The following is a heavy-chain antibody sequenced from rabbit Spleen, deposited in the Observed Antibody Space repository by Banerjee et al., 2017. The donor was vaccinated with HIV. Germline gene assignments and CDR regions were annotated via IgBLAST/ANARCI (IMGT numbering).Heavy chain of an antibody. D-gene: IGHD1-1*01. V-gene: IGHV1S47*01. CDR2: IDLVFGST. CDR3: VRGASSSGYYSL. J-gene: IGHJ4*01. CDR1: GFDFSAYG. Sequence: QEQLEESGGGLVKPEGSLTLTCKASGFDFSAYGVSWVRQAPGKGLEWIGYIDLVFGSTYYANWVNGRFTISSHNAQNTLYLQLNSLTVADTATYFCVRGASSSGYYSLWGPGTLVTVS.